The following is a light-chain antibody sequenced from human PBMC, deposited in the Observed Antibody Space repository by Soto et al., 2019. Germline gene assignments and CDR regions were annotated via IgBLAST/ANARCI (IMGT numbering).Light chain of an antibody. J-gene: IGLJ1*01. CDR3: AAWDDSLNGFYV. Sequence: QSVLTQPPSASGTPGQRVTISCSGSRSKNGSNTINWYQQLPGTAPKLLIYSNNQRPSGVPDRSSGSKSGTSASLAISGLQSEDEADYYCAAWDDSLNGFYVFGTGTKVTVL. CDR1: RSKNGSNT. CDR2: SNN. V-gene: IGLV1-44*01.